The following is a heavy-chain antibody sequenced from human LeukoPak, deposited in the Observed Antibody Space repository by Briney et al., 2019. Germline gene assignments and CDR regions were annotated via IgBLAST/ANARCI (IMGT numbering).Heavy chain of an antibody. D-gene: IGHD6-19*01. V-gene: IGHV3-48*01. Sequence: GGSLRLSCAASGFTFSSYSMNWVRQTPGKGLEWVSYISSSSSTIYYADSVKGRFTISRDNAKNSLYLQMNSLRAEDTAVYYCARESRPYSSGSPDYWGQGTLVTVSS. J-gene: IGHJ4*02. CDR2: ISSSSSTI. CDR1: GFTFSSYS. CDR3: ARESRPYSSGSPDY.